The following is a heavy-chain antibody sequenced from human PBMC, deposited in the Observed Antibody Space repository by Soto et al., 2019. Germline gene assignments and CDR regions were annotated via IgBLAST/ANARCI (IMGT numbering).Heavy chain of an antibody. CDR2: ISWNSGSI. D-gene: IGHD5-12*01. CDR3: AKDLEYSGYDAFDI. V-gene: IGHV3-9*01. CDR1: GFTFDDYA. J-gene: IGHJ3*02. Sequence: EVQLVESGGGLVQPGRSLRLSCAASGFTFDDYAMHWVRQAPGKGLEWVSGISWNSGSIGYADSVKGRFTISRDNAKNSLYLQMNSLRAEDTALYYCAKDLEYSGYDAFDIWGQGTMVTVSS.